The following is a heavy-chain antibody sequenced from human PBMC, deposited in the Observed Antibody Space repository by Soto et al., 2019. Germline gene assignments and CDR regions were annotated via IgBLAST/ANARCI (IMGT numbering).Heavy chain of an antibody. CDR2: IYYSGST. Sequence: PSETLSLTCAVYGGSFSGYYWSWVRQPPGKGLEWIGYIYYSGSTNYNPSLKRRVTISVDTSKNQFSLKLGSVTAADTAVYYCARHEYFGDCYNYGIDYWGQGIQVTVSS. D-gene: IGHD5-12*01. CDR1: GGSFSGYY. V-gene: IGHV4-59*01. CDR3: ARHEYFGDCYNYGIDY. J-gene: IGHJ4*02.